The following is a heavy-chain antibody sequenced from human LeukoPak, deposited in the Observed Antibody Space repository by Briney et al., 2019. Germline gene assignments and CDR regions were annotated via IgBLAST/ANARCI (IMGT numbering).Heavy chain of an antibody. CDR1: GFTFSSYA. V-gene: IGHV3-30-3*01. CDR3: ARDSGYIVVVPAAGLPDY. D-gene: IGHD2-2*01. CDR2: ISYDGSNK. Sequence: GRSLRLSCAASGFTFSSYAMLWVRQAPGKGLEWVAVISYDGSNKYYADSVKGRFTISRDNSNNTLYLQMNSLRAEDTAVYYCARDSGYIVVVPAAGLPDYWGQGTLVTVSS. J-gene: IGHJ4*02.